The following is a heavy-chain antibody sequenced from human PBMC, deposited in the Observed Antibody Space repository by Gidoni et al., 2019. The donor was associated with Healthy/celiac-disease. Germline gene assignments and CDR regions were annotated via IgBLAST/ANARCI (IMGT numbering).Heavy chain of an antibody. J-gene: IGHJ6*01. D-gene: IGHD3-16*01. CDR2: IFHSGST. CDR1: GGSISSGGYS. Sequence: QLQLQESGSGLVKPSQTLSLTCAVSGGSISSGGYSWNWIRQSPGKGLACIRNIFHSGSTHYNPSIKSRVTISVDRSKNQFSLKLRSVTAADTAVYYCVKYDYDYYYGMDVWGQGTTVTVSS. CDR3: VKYDYDYYYGMDV. V-gene: IGHV4-30-2*06.